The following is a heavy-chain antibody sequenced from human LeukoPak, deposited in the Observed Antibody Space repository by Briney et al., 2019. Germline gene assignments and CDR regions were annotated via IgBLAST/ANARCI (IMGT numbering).Heavy chain of an antibody. Sequence: PGRSLRLSCAASGFTFDDYAMHWVRQAPGKGLEWVSGISWNSGSIGYADSVKGRFTISRDSAKNSLYLQMNSLRAEDTALYYCAKAGRDCSSTSCYSTIDYWGQGTPVTVSS. D-gene: IGHD2-2*01. V-gene: IGHV3-9*01. CDR3: AKAGRDCSSTSCYSTIDY. CDR2: ISWNSGSI. J-gene: IGHJ4*02. CDR1: GFTFDDYA.